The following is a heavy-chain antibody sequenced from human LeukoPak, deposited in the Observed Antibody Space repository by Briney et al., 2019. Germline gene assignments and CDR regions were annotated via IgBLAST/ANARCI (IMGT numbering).Heavy chain of an antibody. V-gene: IGHV3-49*03. J-gene: IGHJ4*02. Sequence: GGSLRLSCTASGFTFGDYAMSWFRQAPGKGLEWVGFIRSKAYGGTTEYAASVKGRFTISRDDSKSIAYPQMNSLKTEDTAVYYCTREAYGEAYDYWGQGTLVTVSS. CDR1: GFTFGDYA. CDR2: IRSKAYGGTT. D-gene: IGHD3-10*01. CDR3: TREAYGEAYDY.